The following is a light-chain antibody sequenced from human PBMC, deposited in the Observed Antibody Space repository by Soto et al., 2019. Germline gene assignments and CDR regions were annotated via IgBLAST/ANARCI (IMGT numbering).Light chain of an antibody. V-gene: IGLV2-23*01. CDR1: SSDIGTYNL. Sequence: QSALTQPASVSGSPGQSITISCTGTSSDIGTYNLVSWYQQPPGKAPKLMIYEGSKRPSGVANRFLGSKSGNTAPLTISGLQAEDEADYYCCSYAGSSTLVFGGGTKLTVL. J-gene: IGLJ3*02. CDR3: CSYAGSSTLV. CDR2: EGS.